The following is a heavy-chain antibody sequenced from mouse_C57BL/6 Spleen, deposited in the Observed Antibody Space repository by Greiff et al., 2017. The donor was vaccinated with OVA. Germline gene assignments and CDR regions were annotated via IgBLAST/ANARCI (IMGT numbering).Heavy chain of an antibody. CDR1: GFTFTDYY. V-gene: IGHV7-3*01. Sequence: EVKVVESGGGLVQPGGSLSLSCAASGFTFTDYYMSWVRQPPGKALEWLGFIRNKAYGYTTEYSASVKGQCTIAKENSQSILYLQMNALRAEDSATYYCARAPYFDVWGTGTTVTVSS. J-gene: IGHJ1*03. CDR3: ARAPYFDV. CDR2: IRNKAYGYTT.